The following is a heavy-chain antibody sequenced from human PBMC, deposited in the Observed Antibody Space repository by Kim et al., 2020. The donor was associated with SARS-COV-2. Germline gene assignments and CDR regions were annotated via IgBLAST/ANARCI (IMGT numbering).Heavy chain of an antibody. V-gene: IGHV3-23*01. D-gene: IGHD1-26*01. Sequence: GGSLRLSCAASGFTFSSYAMSWVRQAPGKGLEWVSAISGSGGSTYYADSVKGRFTISRDNSKNTLYLQMNSLRAEDTAVYYCAKDQVMVGALLGPGATYYFDYWGQGTLVTVSS. CDR1: GFTFSSYA. CDR2: ISGSGGST. CDR3: AKDQVMVGALLGPGATYYFDY. J-gene: IGHJ4*02.